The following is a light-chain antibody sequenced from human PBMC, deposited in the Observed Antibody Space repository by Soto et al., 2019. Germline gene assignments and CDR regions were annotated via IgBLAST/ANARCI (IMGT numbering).Light chain of an antibody. J-gene: IGKJ3*01. Sequence: EIVLTQSPGTLSLSPGERATLSCRASQSVSSSYLAWYQQKPGQAPRLLIYGASSRATGIPDRFSGSGSGSDCTLTISRLEPEDFAVYYCQQYGSSRTFGPGTKVDIK. CDR2: GAS. V-gene: IGKV3-20*01. CDR1: QSVSSSY. CDR3: QQYGSSRT.